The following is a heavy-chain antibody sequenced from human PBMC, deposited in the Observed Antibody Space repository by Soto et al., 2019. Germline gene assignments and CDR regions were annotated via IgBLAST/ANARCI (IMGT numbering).Heavy chain of an antibody. CDR1: GYTFTGYY. D-gene: IGHD2-15*01. V-gene: IGHV1-2*04. Sequence: ASVKVSCKASGYTFTGYYMHWVRQAPGQGLEWMGWINPNSGGTNYAQKFQGWVTMTRDTSISTAYMELSSLRSEDTAVYYCARGSCSGVSCYSFHFDYWGHGTLVTVSS. CDR2: INPNSGGT. CDR3: ARGSCSGVSCYSFHFDY. J-gene: IGHJ4*01.